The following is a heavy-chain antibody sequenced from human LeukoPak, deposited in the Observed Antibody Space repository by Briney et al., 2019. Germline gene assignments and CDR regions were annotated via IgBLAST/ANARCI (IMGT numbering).Heavy chain of an antibody. J-gene: IGHJ4*02. D-gene: IGHD3/OR15-3a*01. CDR2: IYYSGST. CDR1: GGSISSSSYY. CDR3: ARQTGSGLFILP. V-gene: IGHV4-39*01. Sequence: ETLSLTCTVSGGSISSSSYYWGWIRQPPGKGLEWIGSIYYSGSTYYNPSLKSQVSISIDTSKNQFSLRLTSVTAADTAVYYCARQTGSGLFILPGGQGTLVTVSS.